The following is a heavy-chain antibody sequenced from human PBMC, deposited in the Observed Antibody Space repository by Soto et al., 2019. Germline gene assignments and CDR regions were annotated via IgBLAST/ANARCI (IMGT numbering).Heavy chain of an antibody. V-gene: IGHV4-59*01. CDR2: IYYSGST. CDR1: GGSISSYY. CDR3: ARGRPFGMPMAPSSRRIGSYYYYMDV. D-gene: IGHD3-16*01. Sequence: SETLSLTCTVSGGSISSYYWSWIRQPPGKGLEWIGYIYYSGSTNYNPSLKSRVTISVDTSKNQFSLKLSSVTAADTAVYYCARGRPFGMPMAPSSRRIGSYYYYMDVWGKGTTVTVSS. J-gene: IGHJ6*03.